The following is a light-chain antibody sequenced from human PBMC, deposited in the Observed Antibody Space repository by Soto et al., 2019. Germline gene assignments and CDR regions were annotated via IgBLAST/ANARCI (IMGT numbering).Light chain of an antibody. CDR2: GAS. J-gene: IGKJ4*01. CDR1: QSVSSTY. CDR3: QQYEMSPTP. V-gene: IGKV3-20*01. Sequence: EIVLTQSPGTLPLSPGERATLSCRASQSVSSTYLAWYQQKPGQAPSLLIYGASRRATGIPDRFSGSGSGTDFTLTISRLEPEDFAVYYCQQYEMSPTPFGGGTKVEIK.